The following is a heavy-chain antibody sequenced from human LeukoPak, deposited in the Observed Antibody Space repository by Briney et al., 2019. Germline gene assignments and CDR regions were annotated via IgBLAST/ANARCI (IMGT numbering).Heavy chain of an antibody. CDR2: IKQDGSEK. CDR1: GFTFSSYW. Sequence: GGSLRLSCAASGFTFSSYWMSWVRQAPGKGLEWVANIKQDGSEKYYVDSVKGRFTISRDNAKNTLYLQMNSLRDEDTAVYYCARESGYHGSGFDPWGQGTLVTVSS. V-gene: IGHV3-7*01. J-gene: IGHJ5*02. D-gene: IGHD3-10*01. CDR3: ARESGYHGSGFDP.